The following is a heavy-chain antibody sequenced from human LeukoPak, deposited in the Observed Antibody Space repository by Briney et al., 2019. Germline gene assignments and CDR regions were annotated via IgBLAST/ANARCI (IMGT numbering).Heavy chain of an antibody. CDR1: GYSFTRDW. J-gene: IGHJ4*02. D-gene: IGHD6-19*01. V-gene: IGHV5-51*01. Sequence: GESLKISCKGSGYSFTRDWIGWVRQMPGKGLEWMGIIYPGDSDTIYSPSFQGQVTISADKSITTAYLQWSSLKASDTAMYCCATSPGSGWFDYWGQGILVTVSS. CDR3: ATSPGSGWFDY. CDR2: IYPGDSDT.